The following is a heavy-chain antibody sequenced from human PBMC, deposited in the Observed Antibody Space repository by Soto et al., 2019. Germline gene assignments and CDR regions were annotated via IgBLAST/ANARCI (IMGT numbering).Heavy chain of an antibody. D-gene: IGHD2-15*01. V-gene: IGHV1-2*04. CDR3: ARGDIEYSYMDV. CDR2: INPNSGGT. Sequence: ASVKVSCKASGFTFTGYYMHWVRQAPGQGLEWMGWINPNSGGTNYALKFQGWVTMTRYTSISTAYMEVSRLRSDYTAVYHCARGDIEYSYMDVWGKGTTVTVSS. CDR1: GFTFTGYY. J-gene: IGHJ6*03.